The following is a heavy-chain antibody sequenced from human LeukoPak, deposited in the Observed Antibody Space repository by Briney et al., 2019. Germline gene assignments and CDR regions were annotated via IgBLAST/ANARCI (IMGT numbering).Heavy chain of an antibody. Sequence: GASLRLSCAASGFTFSSYAMSWVRQAPGKGLEWVSVISGSGGDASYADSVKGRFTISRDNSKNTLYLQMNSLRAEDTAVYYCAKVSKGGSTRWFDPWGQGTLVTVSS. CDR2: ISGSGGDA. V-gene: IGHV3-23*01. CDR1: GFTFSSYA. J-gene: IGHJ5*02. D-gene: IGHD2/OR15-2a*01. CDR3: AKVSKGGSTRWFDP.